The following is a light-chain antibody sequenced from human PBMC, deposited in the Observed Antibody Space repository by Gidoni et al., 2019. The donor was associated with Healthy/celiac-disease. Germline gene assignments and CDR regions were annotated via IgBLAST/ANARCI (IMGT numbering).Light chain of an antibody. J-gene: IGKJ1*01. V-gene: IGKV4-1*01. CDR1: QSVLYSSNNKNY. CDR2: CAS. CDR3: QQYYSTPPA. Sequence: DIVMTQSPDSLAVSLGERATINCKSSQSVLYSSNNKNYLAWYQQKPGQPPKLLIYCASTRESGVPDRFSGSGSGTDFTLTISSLQAEDVAVYYCQQYYSTPPAFGQXTKVEIK.